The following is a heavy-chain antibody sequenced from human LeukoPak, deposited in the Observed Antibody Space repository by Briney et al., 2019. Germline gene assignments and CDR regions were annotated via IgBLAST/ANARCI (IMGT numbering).Heavy chain of an antibody. D-gene: IGHD1-14*01. J-gene: IGHJ6*02. Sequence: SETLSLTCTVSGGSISSYYWSWIRQPPGKGLEWIGYIYYSGSTNYNPSLKSRVTISVDTSKNQFSLKLSSVTAADTAVYYCARCLAGRLTTGFMDVWGQGTTVTVSS. CDR1: GGSISSYY. CDR2: IYYSGST. V-gene: IGHV4-59*01. CDR3: ARCLAGRLTTGFMDV.